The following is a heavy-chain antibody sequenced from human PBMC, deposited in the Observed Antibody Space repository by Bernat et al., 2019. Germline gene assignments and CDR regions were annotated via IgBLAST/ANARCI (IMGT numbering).Heavy chain of an antibody. V-gene: IGHV4-34*02. J-gene: IGHJ5*02. Sequence: QVQLQQWGAGLLKPSETLSLTCAVYGWSFSGYYWSWIRQPPGKGLEWIGEINHSGSTNYNPSLKSRVTMSLDTSNNQFSLKLSSVTDADTAVYYCARGGELGESWGQGTLVTVSS. D-gene: IGHD1-7*01. CDR3: ARGGELGES. CDR1: GWSFSGYY. CDR2: INHSGST.